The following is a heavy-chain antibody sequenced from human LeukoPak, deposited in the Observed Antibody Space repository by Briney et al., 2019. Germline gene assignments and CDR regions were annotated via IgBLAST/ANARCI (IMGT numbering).Heavy chain of an antibody. CDR1: GGSISSSSYY. V-gene: IGHV4-39*01. J-gene: IGHJ4*02. CDR3: ARGKVEYYYDSSPFDY. Sequence: SETLSLTCTVSGGSISSSSYYWGWIRQPPGKGLEWIGSIYYSRSTYYNPSLKSRVTISVDTSKNQFSLKLSSVTAADTAVYYCARGKVEYYYDSSPFDYWGQGTLVTVSS. D-gene: IGHD3-22*01. CDR2: IYYSRST.